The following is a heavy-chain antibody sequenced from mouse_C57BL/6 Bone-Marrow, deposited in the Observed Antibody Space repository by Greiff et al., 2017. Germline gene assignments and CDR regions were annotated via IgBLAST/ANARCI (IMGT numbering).Heavy chain of an antibody. Sequence: VQLVESGAELVKPGASVKMSCKASGYTFTSYWITWVKQRPGQGLEWIGDIYPGSGSTNYNEKFKSKATLTVDTSSSTAYMQLSSRTSEDSAVYYCARPYYSNYWYFDVWGTGTTVTVSS. CDR3: ARPYYSNYWYFDV. D-gene: IGHD2-5*01. CDR1: GYTFTSYW. J-gene: IGHJ1*03. V-gene: IGHV1-55*01. CDR2: IYPGSGST.